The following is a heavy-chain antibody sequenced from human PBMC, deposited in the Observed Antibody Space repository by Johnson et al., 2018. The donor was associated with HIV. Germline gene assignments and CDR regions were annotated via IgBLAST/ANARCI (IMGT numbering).Heavy chain of an antibody. CDR2: ISSSGSTI. CDR3: ARPRPMIVVAKGAFDI. D-gene: IGHD3-22*01. V-gene: IGHV3-11*04. J-gene: IGHJ3*02. Sequence: QVQLVESGGGLVKPGGSLRLSCVASGFTFSDYYMTWVRQAPGKGLEWVSYISSSGSTIYSADSVKGRFTISRDNAKNSLYLQMNSLRAEDTAVYYCARPRPMIVVAKGAFDIWGQGTMVTVSS. CDR1: GFTFSDYY.